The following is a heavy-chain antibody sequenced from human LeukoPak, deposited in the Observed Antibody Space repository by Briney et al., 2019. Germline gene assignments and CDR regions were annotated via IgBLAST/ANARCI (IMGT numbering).Heavy chain of an antibody. CDR3: ASGATILDY. J-gene: IGHJ4*02. V-gene: IGHV3-30*03. D-gene: IGHD5-12*01. CDR1: GFTFSTYG. CDR2: ISYDGSNK. Sequence: GGSLRLSCAASGFTFSTYGMHWVRQAPGKGLEWVAVISYDGSNKYYADSVKGRFTISRDNSKNTLYLQMNSLRAEDTGVYYCASGATILDYWGQGTLVTVSS.